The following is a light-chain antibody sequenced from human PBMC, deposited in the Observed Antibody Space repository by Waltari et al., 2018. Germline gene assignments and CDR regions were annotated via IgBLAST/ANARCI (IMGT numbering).Light chain of an antibody. V-gene: IGLV2-14*01. CDR3: SSYTLTDTRV. J-gene: IGLJ3*02. CDR2: DVR. Sequence: QSALTQPASVSASPGQSITISCSGTSSDVGAYNLVSWYRQYPGKAPQLIISDVRTRPSGISDRCSGDKSDNTASLTISGLRAEDEADYYCSSYTLTDTRVFGGGT. CDR1: SSDVGAYNL.